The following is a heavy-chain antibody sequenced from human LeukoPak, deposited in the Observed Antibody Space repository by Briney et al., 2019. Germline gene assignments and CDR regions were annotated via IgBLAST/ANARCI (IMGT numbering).Heavy chain of an antibody. Sequence: PSETLSLTCTVSGGSISSGSYYWSWIRQPAGKGLEWVGRIYTSGSTNYNPSLKSRVTMSVDTSKNQFPLKLSSVTAADTAVYYCARNLWMGGQGTLVTVSS. CDR3: ARNLWM. J-gene: IGHJ4*02. V-gene: IGHV4-61*02. CDR1: GGSISSGSYY. CDR2: IYTSGST. D-gene: IGHD1-1*01.